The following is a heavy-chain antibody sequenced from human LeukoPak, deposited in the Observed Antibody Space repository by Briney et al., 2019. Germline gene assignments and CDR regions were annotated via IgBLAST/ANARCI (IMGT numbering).Heavy chain of an antibody. V-gene: IGHV4-34*01. Sequence: SETLSLTCAVYGGSFSGYYWSWIRQPPGKGLEWIGEINHSGSTNYNPSLKSRVTISVDTSKNQSSLKLSSVTAADTAVYYCARGPRRDGYNFWQGPKYYFDYWGQGTLVTVSS. J-gene: IGHJ4*02. CDR1: GGSFSGYY. CDR3: ARGPRRDGYNFWQGPKYYFDY. D-gene: IGHD5-24*01. CDR2: INHSGST.